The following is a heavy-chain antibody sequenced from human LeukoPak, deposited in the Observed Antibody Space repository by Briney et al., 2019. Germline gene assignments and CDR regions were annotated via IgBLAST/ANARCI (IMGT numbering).Heavy chain of an antibody. V-gene: IGHV1-2*02. CDR2: INPNSGGT. CDR3: ARGRPTDVVVITY. Sequence: ASVKVSCKASGYTFTGYYMHWVRQAPGQGLEWMGWINPNSGGTNYAQKFQGRVTMTRDTSISTAYMELSSLRSEDTAVYYCARGRPTDVVVITYWGQRTLVTVSS. CDR1: GYTFTGYY. D-gene: IGHD3-22*01. J-gene: IGHJ4*02.